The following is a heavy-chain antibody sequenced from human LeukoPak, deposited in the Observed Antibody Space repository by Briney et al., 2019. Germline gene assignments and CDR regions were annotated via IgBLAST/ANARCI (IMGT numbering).Heavy chain of an antibody. CDR3: ARAPTLTGGLYFYFDY. CDR1: GGSISSYY. Sequence: SETLSLTCTVSGGSISSYYWGWIRQPPGKGLEWIGSIYYSGSTNYNPSLKSRVTISVDTSKNQFSLKLISVTAADTAVYYCARAPTLTGGLYFYFDYWGQGALVTVSS. CDR2: IYYSGST. J-gene: IGHJ4*02. V-gene: IGHV4-59*01. D-gene: IGHD7-27*01.